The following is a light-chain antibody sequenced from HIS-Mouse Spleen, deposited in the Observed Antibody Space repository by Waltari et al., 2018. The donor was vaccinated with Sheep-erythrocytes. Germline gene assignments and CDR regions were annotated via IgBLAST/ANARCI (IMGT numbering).Light chain of an antibody. CDR3: CSYAGSSTPWV. CDR1: SSDVGRYNI. V-gene: IGLV2-23*01. Sequence: QSALTQPRSVSGSPGQSVTISCPGTSSDVGRYNIVSWYQQHPGKAPKLMIYEGSKRPSGVSNRFSGSKSGNTASLTISGLQAEDEADYYCCSYAGSSTPWVFGGGTKLTVL. CDR2: EGS. J-gene: IGLJ3*02.